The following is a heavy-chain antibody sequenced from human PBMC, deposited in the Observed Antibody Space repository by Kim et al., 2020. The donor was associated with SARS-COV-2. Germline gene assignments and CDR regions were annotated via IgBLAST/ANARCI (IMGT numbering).Heavy chain of an antibody. CDR2: INAGNGNT. CDR1: GYTFTSYA. J-gene: IGHJ6*02. D-gene: IGHD3-10*01. CDR3: ARGGGWFGEKNYYYGMDV. V-gene: IGHV1-3*01. Sequence: ASVKVSCKASGYTFTSYAMHWVRQAPGQRLEWMGWINAGNGNTKYSQKFQGRVTITRDTSASTAYMELSSLRSEDTAVYYCARGGGWFGEKNYYYGMDVWGQGTTVTVSS.